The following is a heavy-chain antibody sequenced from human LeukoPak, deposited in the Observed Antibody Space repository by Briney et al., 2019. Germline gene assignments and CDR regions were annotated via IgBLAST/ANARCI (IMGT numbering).Heavy chain of an antibody. D-gene: IGHD6-13*01. CDR3: ARDRGAAAFDP. CDR2: IYDSEST. V-gene: IGHV4-59*01. Sequence: SETLSLTCTVSGGSIRSYYWSWIRQPPGKGLEWIGYIYDSESTDYNSSLKSRVTISVDTSKNQFSLKLSSVTAADTAVYYCARDRGAAAFDPWGQGTLVTFSS. J-gene: IGHJ5*02. CDR1: GGSIRSYY.